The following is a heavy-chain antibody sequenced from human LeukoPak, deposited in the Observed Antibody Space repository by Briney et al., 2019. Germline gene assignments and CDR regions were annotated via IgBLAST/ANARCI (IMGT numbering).Heavy chain of an antibody. CDR2: FDPEDGET. V-gene: IGHV1-24*01. Sequence: ASVKVSCKVSGYTLTELSMHWVRQAPGKGLEWMGGFDPEDGETIYAQKFQGRVTMTEDTSTDTAYMELNSLRSEDTAVYYCAKRLPAPGVNDYVWGSYRPGGAFDIWGQGTMVTVSS. CDR3: AKRLPAPGVNDYVWGSYRPGGAFDI. D-gene: IGHD3-16*02. J-gene: IGHJ3*02. CDR1: GYTLTELS.